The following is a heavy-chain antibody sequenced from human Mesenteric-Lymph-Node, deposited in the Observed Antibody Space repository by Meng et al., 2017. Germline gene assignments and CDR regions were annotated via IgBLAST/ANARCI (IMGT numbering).Heavy chain of an antibody. D-gene: IGHD3-16*01. CDR1: GFSFSNYW. J-gene: IGHJ4*01. CDR2: INTDGSNT. CDR3: ARGGVMGGCDY. Sequence: EVQLVVSWGGLVQPGGSLRLSCAGSGFSFSNYWMHWVRQAPGKGLVWVSFINTDGSNTAYADSVKGRFTISRDNAKNTLYLQMNSLRPEETAVYYCARGGVMGGCDYWGHGTLVTVSS. V-gene: IGHV3-74*01.